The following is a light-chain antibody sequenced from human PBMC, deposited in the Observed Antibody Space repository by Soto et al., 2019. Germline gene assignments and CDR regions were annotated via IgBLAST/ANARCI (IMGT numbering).Light chain of an antibody. V-gene: IGKV3-15*01. CDR2: GAS. CDR1: QSVSSN. CDR3: QQYNNWPPWT. Sequence: EIVMRQSPVTLSVSPGERATLSCRASQSVSSNLAWYQQKPGQAPRLLIYGASTRATGIPARFSGSGSGTEFTLTISSLQSEDFAVYYCQQYNNWPPWTFGQGTKVDIK. J-gene: IGKJ1*01.